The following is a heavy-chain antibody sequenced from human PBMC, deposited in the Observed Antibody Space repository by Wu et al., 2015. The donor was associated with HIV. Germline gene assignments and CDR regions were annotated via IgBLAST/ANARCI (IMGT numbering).Heavy chain of an antibody. D-gene: IGHD1-26*01. V-gene: IGHV1-46*03. CDR2: INPSGGST. J-gene: IGHJ5*02. CDR3: ARELVGATSLLGFDP. Sequence: QVQLVQSGAEVKKPGASVKVSCKASGYTFTSYYMHWVRQAPGQGLEWMGIINPSGGSTSYAQKFQGRVTMTRDTSTSTVYMELSSLRSEDTAVYYCARELVGATSLLGFDPWGQGTLVTVSS. CDR1: GYTFTSYY.